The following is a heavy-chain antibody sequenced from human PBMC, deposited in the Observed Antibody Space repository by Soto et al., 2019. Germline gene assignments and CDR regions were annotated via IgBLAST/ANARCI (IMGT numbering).Heavy chain of an antibody. Sequence: RGESLKISCQCSGYTFSNSWIGWVRQLPGKGLEWMGIIYPGDHETRYSPSFHGKVTISADKSINTAYLQWNSLEASDTAFYFCARSPRSSPYFDYWGQGALVTVSS. CDR3: ARSPRSSPYFDY. V-gene: IGHV5-51*01. J-gene: IGHJ4*02. CDR1: GYTFSNSW. D-gene: IGHD6-13*01. CDR2: IYPGDHET.